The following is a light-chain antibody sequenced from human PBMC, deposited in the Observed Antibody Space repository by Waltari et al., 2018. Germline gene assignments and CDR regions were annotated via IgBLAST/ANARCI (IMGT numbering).Light chain of an antibody. Sequence: NSLLTQPHSVSESPGKTVTISCTRTSDSIASNYVQWYQQRPGSAPTTVIFEDNQRPTGLPDRFSAPIDTSSNSASLTISGLKTEDEALYYCQSYDSDEGVVFGGGTKLTVL. V-gene: IGLV6-57*03. CDR2: EDN. CDR3: QSYDSDEGVV. CDR1: SDSIASNY. J-gene: IGLJ2*01.